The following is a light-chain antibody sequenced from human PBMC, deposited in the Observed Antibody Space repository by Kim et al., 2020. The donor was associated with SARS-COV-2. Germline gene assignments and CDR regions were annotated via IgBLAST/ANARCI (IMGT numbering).Light chain of an antibody. CDR2: GNS. V-gene: IGLV1-40*01. CDR1: SSNIGAGYY. Sequence: QSVLTQPPSVSGSPGQRVTISCTGSSSNIGAGYYVHWYQQLPGTAPKLLIYGNSNRPSGVPDRFSGSKSGTSASLAITGLQAEDEADYYCQSYDSSRSGVVFGGGTQLTVL. CDR3: QSYDSSRSGVV. J-gene: IGLJ2*01.